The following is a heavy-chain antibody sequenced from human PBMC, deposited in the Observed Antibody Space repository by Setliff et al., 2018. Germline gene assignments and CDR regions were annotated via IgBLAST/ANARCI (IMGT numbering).Heavy chain of an antibody. CDR2: ISNSSSYI. J-gene: IGHJ4*02. CDR3: ARDRDGYNIFDY. Sequence: PGGSLRLSCAASGFTFYSYAMSWVRQAPGKGLEWVSRISNSSSYIYYADSVKGRFTISRDNAKNSLYLQMNSLRAEDTAVYYCARDRDGYNIFDYWGQGTLVTVSS. V-gene: IGHV3-21*01. D-gene: IGHD5-12*01. CDR1: GFTFYSYA.